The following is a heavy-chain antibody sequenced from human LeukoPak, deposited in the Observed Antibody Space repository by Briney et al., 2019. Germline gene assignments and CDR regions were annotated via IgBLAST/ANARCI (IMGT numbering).Heavy chain of an antibody. Sequence: SETLSLTCAVYGESFSGYYWSWLRQPPGKGLEWIGEINHSGSTNYNPSLKSRVTVSVDPSKNQFSLKLSSVTAADTAVYYCAILYGDYEYYFDYWGQGTLVTVSS. CDR1: GESFSGYY. J-gene: IGHJ4*02. CDR3: AILYGDYEYYFDY. D-gene: IGHD4-17*01. CDR2: INHSGST. V-gene: IGHV4-34*01.